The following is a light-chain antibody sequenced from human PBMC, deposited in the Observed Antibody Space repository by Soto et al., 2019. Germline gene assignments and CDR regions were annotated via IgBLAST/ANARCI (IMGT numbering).Light chain of an antibody. J-gene: IGLJ3*02. CDR3: SSYASSSTLV. CDR1: SSDVGRYNY. V-gene: IGLV2-14*01. CDR2: EVS. Sequence: QSALTQPASVSGSPGQSITISCTGTSSDVGRYNYVSWYQHHPGKAPKLMIYEVSNRPSGVSNRFSGSKSGNTASLTISGLQAEDETYYYCSSYASSSTLVFGGGTQLTVL.